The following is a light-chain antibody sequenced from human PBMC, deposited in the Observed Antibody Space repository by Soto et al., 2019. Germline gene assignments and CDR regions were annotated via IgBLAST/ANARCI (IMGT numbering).Light chain of an antibody. CDR3: SSYTSSSTLSV. Sequence: QSVLTQPASVSGSPGQSITISCTGTSSDFGGYNYVSWYQQHPGKAPKLMIYDVSNRPSGISNRFSGSKSGNTASLTISGHQAEDEADYYCSSYTSSSTLSVFGTGTQVTVL. J-gene: IGLJ1*01. CDR1: SSDFGGYNY. V-gene: IGLV2-14*01. CDR2: DVS.